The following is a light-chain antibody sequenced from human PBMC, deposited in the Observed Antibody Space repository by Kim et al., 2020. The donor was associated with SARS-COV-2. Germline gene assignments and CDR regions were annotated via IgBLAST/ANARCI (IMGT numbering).Light chain of an antibody. V-gene: IGKV1-27*01. CDR2: AAS. Sequence: ATVRDRATTTGRASQDNANSLAWYQQKPGKVPKVLIYAASTLQSGVPSRFSGSGSGTEFTLTIGSLQTEDVATYYCQKYNSAPWTFGPGTKVEIK. J-gene: IGKJ1*01. CDR1: QDNANS. CDR3: QKYNSAPWT.